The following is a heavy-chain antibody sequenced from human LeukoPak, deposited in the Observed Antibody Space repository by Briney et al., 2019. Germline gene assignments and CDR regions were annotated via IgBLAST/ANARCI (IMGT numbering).Heavy chain of an antibody. CDR2: ITPNSGGT. V-gene: IGHV1-2*02. J-gene: IGHJ5*02. CDR1: GYTFTGYY. Sequence: ASVKVSCKASGYTFTGYYIHWVRQAPGQGLEWMGWITPNSGGTNYAQKFQGRVTMTRDTSISTAYMELSRLRSDDTAVYYCARDRTDYYDSNAYYPNWFDPWGQGTLVTVSS. D-gene: IGHD3-22*01. CDR3: ARDRTDYYDSNAYYPNWFDP.